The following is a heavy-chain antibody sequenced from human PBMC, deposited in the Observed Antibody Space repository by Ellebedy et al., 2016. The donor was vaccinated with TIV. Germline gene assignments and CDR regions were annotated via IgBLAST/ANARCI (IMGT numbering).Heavy chain of an antibody. J-gene: IGHJ3*02. D-gene: IGHD3-9*01. CDR3: AIRYGTSPFDI. CDR1: GLTFSTYW. CDR2: INSDGSST. V-gene: IGHV3-74*01. Sequence: PGGSLRLSCAASGLTFSTYWMHWVRQAPGKGLVWVSRINSDGSSTSYADSVKGRFTIPRDNAKNTLYLQMNSLGAEDTAVYYCAIRYGTSPFDIWGQGTMVTVSS.